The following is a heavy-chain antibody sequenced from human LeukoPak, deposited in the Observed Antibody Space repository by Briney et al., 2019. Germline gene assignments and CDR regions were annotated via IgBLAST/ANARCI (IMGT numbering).Heavy chain of an antibody. CDR3: ARAPSEIGGYYPEYFRH. V-gene: IGHV3-74*01. D-gene: IGHD3-22*01. J-gene: IGHJ1*01. Sequence: GGSLRLSCAASGFTFSTYWMHWVRHPPGTGLVWVSRIKSDGGTNYGVSVKGRFTISRDNAKKTVSLQMNSLRPEDTGVYYCARAPSEIGGYYPEYFRHWGEGPLVSVSS. CDR1: GFTFSTYW. CDR2: IKSDGGT.